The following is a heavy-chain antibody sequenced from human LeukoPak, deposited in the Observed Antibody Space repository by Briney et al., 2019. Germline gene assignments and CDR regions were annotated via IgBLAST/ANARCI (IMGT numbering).Heavy chain of an antibody. CDR1: GFTFSSYW. D-gene: IGHD6-13*01. CDR2: IKQDGSEK. V-gene: IGHV3-7*01. Sequence: GGSLRLSCAASGFTFSSYWMSWVRQAPGKGLEWVANIKQDGSEKCYVDSVKGRFTISRDNAKNSLYLQMNSLRAEDTAVYYCARDQGAGIAAAGTWPFDYWGQGTLVTVSS. J-gene: IGHJ4*02. CDR3: ARDQGAGIAAAGTWPFDY.